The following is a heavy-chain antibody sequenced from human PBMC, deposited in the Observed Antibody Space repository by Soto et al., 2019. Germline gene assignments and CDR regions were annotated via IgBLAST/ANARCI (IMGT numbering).Heavy chain of an antibody. V-gene: IGHV1-69*01. CDR1: GGTFSSYA. J-gene: IGHJ6*02. Sequence: QVQLVQSGAEVKKPGSSVKVSCKASGGTFSSYAISWVRQAPGQGLEWMGGIIPIFGTANYAQKFQGRVTITADESTSTAYKELSSLRSEDTAVYYGARVLVWSEMADYGMDVWGQGTTFTVSS. CDR3: ARVLVWSEMADYGMDV. CDR2: IIPIFGTA. D-gene: IGHD6-13*01.